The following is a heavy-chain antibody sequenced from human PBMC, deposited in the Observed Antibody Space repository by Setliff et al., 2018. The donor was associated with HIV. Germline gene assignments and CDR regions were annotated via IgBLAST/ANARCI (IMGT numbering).Heavy chain of an antibody. V-gene: IGHV4-38-2*01. CDR3: NIYYYYYMDV. J-gene: IGHJ6*03. Sequence: KTSETLSLTCAVSGYSIISDYYWGWIRQSPGKGLEWIENIYHSGSPYYNPSLRSGVTILIDTSKNQFSLKLSSVTAADTAVYYCNIYYYYYMDVWGKGTTVTVSS. CDR2: IYHSGSP. CDR1: GYSIISDYY.